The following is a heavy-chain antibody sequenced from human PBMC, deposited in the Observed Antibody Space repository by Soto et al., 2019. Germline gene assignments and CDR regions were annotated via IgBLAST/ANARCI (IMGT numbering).Heavy chain of an antibody. CDR2: INEDGSEM. J-gene: IGHJ4*02. V-gene: IGHV3-7*01. CDR1: GFAFSRYW. Sequence: EVQMVESGGGLVQPGGSLRLSCAASGFAFSRYWMYWVRQAPGKGLEWVANINEDGSEMNYGDSVKGRFTISRDNAKTSLYLQMNSLRVEDTAVYYCASSLLRGQGTLVTVSS. CDR3: ASSLL.